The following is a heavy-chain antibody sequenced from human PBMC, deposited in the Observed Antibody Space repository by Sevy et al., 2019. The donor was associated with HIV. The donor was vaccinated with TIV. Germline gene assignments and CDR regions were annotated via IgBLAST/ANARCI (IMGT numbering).Heavy chain of an antibody. CDR1: GFTFSSYS. CDR3: ARDFWSGFFDY. V-gene: IGHV3-48*01. D-gene: IGHD3-3*01. J-gene: IGHJ4*02. Sequence: GGSLRLSCAASGFTFSSYSMNWVRQAPGKGLEWVSYISSSSSTIYYADSVKCRFTISRDNAKNSLYLQMNSLRAEDTAVYYCARDFWSGFFDYWGQGTLVTVSS. CDR2: ISSSSSTI.